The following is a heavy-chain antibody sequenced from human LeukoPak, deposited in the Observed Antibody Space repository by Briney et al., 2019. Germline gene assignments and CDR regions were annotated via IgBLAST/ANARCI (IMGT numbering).Heavy chain of an antibody. V-gene: IGHV4-59*01. D-gene: IGHD2-2*01. J-gene: IGHJ6*02. Sequence: SETLSLTCTVSGGSISSYYWSWIRQPPGKGLEWIGYIYYSGSTNYNPSLKSRVTISVDTSKNQFSLKLSSVTAADTAVYYCARLSLGYCSSTSCYGDYYYYGMDVWGQGTTVTVSS. CDR1: GGSISSYY. CDR3: ARLSLGYCSSTSCYGDYYYYGMDV. CDR2: IYYSGST.